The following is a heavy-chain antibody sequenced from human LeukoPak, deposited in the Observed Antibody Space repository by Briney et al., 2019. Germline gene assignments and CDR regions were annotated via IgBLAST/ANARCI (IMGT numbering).Heavy chain of an antibody. CDR3: ARFTDSSGWFTNWFDP. CDR1: GFTFDDYA. J-gene: IGHJ5*02. V-gene: IGHV3-9*01. D-gene: IGHD6-13*01. Sequence: GGSLRLSCAASGFTFDDYAMHWVRQAPGKGLEWVSGISWNSGSIGYADSVKGRFTISRDNAKNSLYLQMNSLRAEDTALYYCARFTDSSGWFTNWFDPWGQGTLVTVSS. CDR2: ISWNSGSI.